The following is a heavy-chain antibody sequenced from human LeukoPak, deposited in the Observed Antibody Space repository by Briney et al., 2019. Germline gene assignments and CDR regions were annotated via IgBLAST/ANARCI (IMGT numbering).Heavy chain of an antibody. J-gene: IGHJ4*02. Sequence: PSETLSLTCTVSGGSISSSSYYWGWIRQPPGNGLEWIGSIYYSGSTYYNPSLKSRVTISVDTSKNQFSLKLSSVTAADTAVYYCARTLYSSSWFFDYWGQGTLVTVSS. CDR1: GGSISSSSYY. CDR2: IYYSGST. D-gene: IGHD6-13*01. V-gene: IGHV4-39*01. CDR3: ARTLYSSSWFFDY.